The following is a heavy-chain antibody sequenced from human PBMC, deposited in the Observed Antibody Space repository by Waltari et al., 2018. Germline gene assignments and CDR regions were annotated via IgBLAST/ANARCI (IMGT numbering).Heavy chain of an antibody. CDR2: SSPSFGTP. V-gene: IGHV1-69*12. CDR3: ARSYYYDRIGDYPSLGAFDY. CDR1: GGTFSNYV. Sequence: QVQLVQSGAEVKKPGSSVKVSCKASGGTFSNYVISWVRQAPGQGLEWMGGSSPSFGTPNYAKKVQGRVTIIADEATSTGYMELSSLRSEDTAVYYCARSYYYDRIGDYPSLGAFDYWGQGTLVTVSS. J-gene: IGHJ4*02. D-gene: IGHD3-22*01.